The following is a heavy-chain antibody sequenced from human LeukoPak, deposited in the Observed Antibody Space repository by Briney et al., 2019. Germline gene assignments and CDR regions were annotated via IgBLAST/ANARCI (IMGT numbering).Heavy chain of an antibody. CDR1: GGSISSYY. V-gene: IGHV4-59*12. Sequence: SETLSLTCTVSGGSISSYYWSWIRQPPGKGLEWIGYIYYSGSTNYNPSLKSRVTISVDTSKNQFSLKLTSMTAADTAVYYCARSSGSYYYWGQGTLVTVSS. CDR3: ARSSGSYYY. D-gene: IGHD3-10*01. CDR2: IYYSGST. J-gene: IGHJ4*02.